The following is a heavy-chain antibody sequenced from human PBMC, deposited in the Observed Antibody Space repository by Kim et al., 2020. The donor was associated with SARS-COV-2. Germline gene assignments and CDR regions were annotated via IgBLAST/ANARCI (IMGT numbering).Heavy chain of an antibody. J-gene: IGHJ4*02. CDR3: ATNLGSSSNLH. Sequence: ASVKVSCKVSGYTLTEVSMHWVRQAPGKGLEWMGGFDPEHGETIYAQMFQGRVTMTEDTSTDTAYMELSSLRSEDTAVYYCATNLGSSSNLHWGQGTLVTVSS. CDR2: FDPEHGET. V-gene: IGHV1-24*01. CDR1: GYTLTEVS. D-gene: IGHD6-13*01.